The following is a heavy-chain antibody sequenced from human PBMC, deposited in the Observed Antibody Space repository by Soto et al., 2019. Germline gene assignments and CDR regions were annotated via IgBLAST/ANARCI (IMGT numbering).Heavy chain of an antibody. Sequence: QVQLVESGGGVVQPGRSLRLSCAASGFTFSSYAMHWVRQAPGKGLEWVAVISYDGSNKYYADSVKGRFTISRDNSKNTLYLQMNSLRTEDTAVFYRQRPLWRDYYYWGDFDLWGRGTLVTVSS. V-gene: IGHV3-30-3*01. CDR2: ISYDGSNK. D-gene: IGHD3-22*01. CDR1: GFTFSSYA. J-gene: IGHJ2*01. CDR3: QRPLWRDYYYWGDFDL.